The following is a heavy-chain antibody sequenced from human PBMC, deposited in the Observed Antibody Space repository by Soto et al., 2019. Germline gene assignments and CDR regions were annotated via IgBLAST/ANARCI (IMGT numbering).Heavy chain of an antibody. D-gene: IGHD3-10*01. CDR2: MNGAGTST. J-gene: IGHJ6*02. CDR1: GFTLTTYA. Sequence: PGGSLRLSCAASGFTLTTYAMSWVRQPPGKGLEWVSSMNGAGTSTSYADSVKGRFTTSRDNSKNTLFLEMNSLRAEDTAVYYCARGGADHYHYGMDVWGQGTTVTVSS. V-gene: IGHV3-23*01. CDR3: ARGGADHYHYGMDV.